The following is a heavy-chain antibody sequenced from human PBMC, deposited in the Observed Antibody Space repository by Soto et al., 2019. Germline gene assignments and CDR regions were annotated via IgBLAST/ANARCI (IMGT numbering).Heavy chain of an antibody. Sequence: QMQLQESGPGLVKPSETLSLTCAVSSASIISEQRWSWVRQPPGKGLEGIGEIHHSGSTNNNPSLRSRVTMSVDKPQNQFSRNLSSVTAADTAVYYCARSFGWYAIDQWGQGTLVIVSS. CDR3: ARSFGWYAIDQ. J-gene: IGHJ4*02. CDR1: SASIISEQR. D-gene: IGHD6-19*01. CDR2: IHHSGST. V-gene: IGHV4-4*02.